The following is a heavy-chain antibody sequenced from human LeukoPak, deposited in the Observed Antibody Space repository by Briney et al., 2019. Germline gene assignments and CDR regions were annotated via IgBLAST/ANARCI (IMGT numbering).Heavy chain of an antibody. CDR3: ARERGDFRFVDI. V-gene: IGHV4-59*01. CDR1: GGSISSYY. CDR2: IDDSGST. J-gene: IGHJ3*02. Sequence: SETLSLTCTVSGGSISSYYWSWIRQPPGKGLEWIGYIDDSGSTNYNPSLKSRVTISVDTSKNQFSLKLSSVAAADTAVYYCARERGDFRFVDIWGQGTMVIVSS. D-gene: IGHD3-16*01.